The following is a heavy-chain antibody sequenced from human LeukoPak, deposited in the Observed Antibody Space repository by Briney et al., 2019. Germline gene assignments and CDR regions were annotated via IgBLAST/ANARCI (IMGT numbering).Heavy chain of an antibody. CDR2: IWYDGSNK. Sequence: GRSLRLSCAASGFTFSSYGMHWVRQAPGKGLEWVAVIWYDGSNKYYADSVKGRFTISRDNSKNTLYLPMNSLRAEDTAVYYCARERCGGDCYADYWGQGTLVTVSS. J-gene: IGHJ4*02. CDR1: GFTFSSYG. V-gene: IGHV3-33*01. CDR3: ARERCGGDCYADY. D-gene: IGHD2-21*02.